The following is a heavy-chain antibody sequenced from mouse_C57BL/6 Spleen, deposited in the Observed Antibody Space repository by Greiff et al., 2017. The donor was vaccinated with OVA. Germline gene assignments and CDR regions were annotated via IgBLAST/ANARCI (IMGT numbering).Heavy chain of an antibody. D-gene: IGHD1-1*01. CDR2: INPNNGGT. Sequence: EVQLQQSGPELVKPGASVTISCKASGYTFTDYYMNWVKQSHGKSLEWIGDINPNNGGTSYNQKFKGKATLTVDKSSSTSYMELRSLTSEDSAVYYCARRGPHYYGSRYYYAMDYWGQGTSVTVSS. V-gene: IGHV1-26*01. CDR1: GYTFTDYY. CDR3: ARRGPHYYGSRYYYAMDY. J-gene: IGHJ4*01.